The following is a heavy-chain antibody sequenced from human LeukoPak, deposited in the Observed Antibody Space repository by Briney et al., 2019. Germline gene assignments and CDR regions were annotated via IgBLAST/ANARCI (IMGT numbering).Heavy chain of an antibody. J-gene: IGHJ4*02. CDR3: ARLVRSYSSGWYRPYFDY. Sequence: GASVKVSCKASGYTFTGYYMHWVRQAPGQGLEWMGWINPNSGGTNYAQKFQGRVTMTRDTSISTAYMELSSLRSEDTAVYYCARLVRSYSSGWYRPYFDYWGQGTLVTVSS. V-gene: IGHV1-2*02. CDR2: INPNSGGT. CDR1: GYTFTGYY. D-gene: IGHD6-19*01.